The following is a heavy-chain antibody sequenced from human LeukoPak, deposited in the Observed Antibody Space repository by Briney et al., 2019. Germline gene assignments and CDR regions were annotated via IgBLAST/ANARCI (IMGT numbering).Heavy chain of an antibody. D-gene: IGHD6-19*01. CDR1: GFIYSSYS. CDR2: ISRTSSTI. V-gene: IGHV3-48*04. J-gene: IGHJ4*02. Sequence: GGSLRLSCAASGFIYSSYSMNWVRQAPGKGLEWVSYISRTSSTIYYADSVKGRFTLSRDNAKNSLYLQMNSLRADDTAKHDCAKDLSSSGFKINSWGKGTLVTVSP. CDR3: AKDLSSSGFKINS.